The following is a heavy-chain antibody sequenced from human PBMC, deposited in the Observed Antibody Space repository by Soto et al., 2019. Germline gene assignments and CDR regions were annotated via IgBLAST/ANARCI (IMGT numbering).Heavy chain of an antibody. Sequence: PGESLKISCKGSAYSFSSYWIAWVRQMPGKGLEWMGIIYPGDSDTRYSPSFQGQVTISADKSISTAYLQWSSLKASDTAMYYCARLRSYYDSSGYYPHYHYYGMDVWGQGTTVTVSS. D-gene: IGHD3-22*01. V-gene: IGHV5-51*01. J-gene: IGHJ6*02. CDR1: AYSFSSYW. CDR3: ARLRSYYDSSGYYPHYHYYGMDV. CDR2: IYPGDSDT.